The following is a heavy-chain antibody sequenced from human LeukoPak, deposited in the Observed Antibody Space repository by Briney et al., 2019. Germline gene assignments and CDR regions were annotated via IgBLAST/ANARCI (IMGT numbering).Heavy chain of an antibody. CDR3: ARAFDYVGY. D-gene: IGHD3-16*01. CDR1: GFTFSSYW. V-gene: IGHV3-7*01. CDR2: IKQDGSEK. Sequence: PGGSLRLSCAASGFTFSSYWMSWVSQAPGKRLEWVANIKQDGSEKNYVDSVKGRFTISRDNAKELLYLQMNSLRAEDTAVYYCARAFDYVGYWGQGTLVTVSS. J-gene: IGHJ4*02.